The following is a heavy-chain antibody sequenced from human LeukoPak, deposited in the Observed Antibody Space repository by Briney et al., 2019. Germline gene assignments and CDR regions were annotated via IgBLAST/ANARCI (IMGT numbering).Heavy chain of an antibody. J-gene: IGHJ6*02. CDR2: TYYRSKWYN. CDR1: GDSVSSNSAA. V-gene: IGHV6-1*01. D-gene: IGHD6-13*01. Sequence: SQTLSLTCAISGDSVSSNSAAWNWIRQSPSRGLEWLGRTYYRSKWYNDYAVSVKSRITINPDTSKNQFSLQLNSVTPEDTAVYYCARVKYSSSWYMWIQLHRQGVDKYYYYGMDVWGQGTTVTVSS. CDR3: ARVKYSSSWYMWIQLHRQGVDKYYYYGMDV.